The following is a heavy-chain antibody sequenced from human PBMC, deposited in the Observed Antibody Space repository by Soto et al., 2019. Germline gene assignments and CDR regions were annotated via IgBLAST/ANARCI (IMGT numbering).Heavy chain of an antibody. CDR2: INPNSGGT. V-gene: IGHV1-2*02. CDR3: ARDFGSSWYPNYYYYYGMDV. Sequence: GASVKVSCKASGYTFTGYYMHWVRQAPGQGLEWMGWINPNSGGTNYAQKFQGRVTMTRDTSISTAYMELSRLRSDDTAVCYCARDFGSSWYPNYYYYYGMDVWGQGTTVTVSS. CDR1: GYTFTGYY. D-gene: IGHD6-13*01. J-gene: IGHJ6*02.